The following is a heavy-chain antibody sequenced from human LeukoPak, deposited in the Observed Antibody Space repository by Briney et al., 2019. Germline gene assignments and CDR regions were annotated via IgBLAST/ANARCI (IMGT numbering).Heavy chain of an antibody. D-gene: IGHD6-13*01. CDR3: ARRVGQQQGFDP. CDR1: GYTSTDYY. J-gene: IGHJ5*02. Sequence: ASVKVSCKASGYTSTDYYLHWVRQAPGQRLECMGWINPNSGGTNYAQKFQGRVSMTGDTSNSTGYMELSRLTSDDTALYYCARRVGQQQGFDPWGQGTLVTVSS. CDR2: INPNSGGT. V-gene: IGHV1-2*02.